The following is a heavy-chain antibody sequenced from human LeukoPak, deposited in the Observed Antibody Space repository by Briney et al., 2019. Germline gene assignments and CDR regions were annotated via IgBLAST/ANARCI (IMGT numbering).Heavy chain of an antibody. CDR1: GGSISSYY. V-gene: IGHV4-4*09. J-gene: IGHJ4*02. D-gene: IGHD3-9*01. CDR2: IYTSGST. CDR3: ARASRYFDWLYLH. Sequence: SETLSLTCTVSGGSISSYYWSWIRQPPGKGLEWIGYIYTSGSTNYNPSLKSRVTISVDTSKNQFSLKLSSVTAADTAVYYCARASRYFDWLYLHWGQGTLVTVSS.